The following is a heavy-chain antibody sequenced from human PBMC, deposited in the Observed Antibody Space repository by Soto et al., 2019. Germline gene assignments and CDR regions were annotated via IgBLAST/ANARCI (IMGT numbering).Heavy chain of an antibody. CDR2: ISGSGGSA. CDR3: AKDAEWELPLPILDY. J-gene: IGHJ4*02. CDR1: GFTFSTYA. Sequence: EVQLLESGGGLIQPGGSLRLSCAASGFTFSTYAMSWVRQAPGKGLEWVSAISGSGGSAYYPDSVKGRFTISRDNSKNTLFLQMNSLRVEDTAVYYCAKDAEWELPLPILDYWGQGTLVTVSS. D-gene: IGHD1-26*01. V-gene: IGHV3-23*01.